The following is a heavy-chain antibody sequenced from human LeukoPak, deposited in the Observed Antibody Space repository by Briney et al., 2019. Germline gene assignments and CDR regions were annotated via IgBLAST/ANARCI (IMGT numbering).Heavy chain of an antibody. D-gene: IGHD1-26*01. CDR1: GSTFSTYA. CDR3: AKLGGNYSPYYSYMDV. V-gene: IGHV3-23*01. J-gene: IGHJ6*03. CDR2: ISASGTIT. Sequence: GGSLRLSCATSGSTFSTYAMNWVRQAPGKGLEWVSVISASGTITNYADSVKGRFTVSRDKSKNTLFLQMENLRAEDTAVYYCAKLGGNYSPYYSYMDVWGKGTTVTVSS.